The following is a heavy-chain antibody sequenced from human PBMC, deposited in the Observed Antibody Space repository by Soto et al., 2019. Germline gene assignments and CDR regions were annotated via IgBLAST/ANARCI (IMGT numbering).Heavy chain of an antibody. CDR2: ISSSSSYI. J-gene: IGHJ6*02. CDR1: GFTFSSYA. D-gene: IGHD3-9*01. CDR3: ARDRDYDILTGYAYYYYGMDV. Sequence: VQLVESGGGVVQPGRSLRLSCAASGFTFSSYAMHWVRQAPGKGLEWVSSISSSSSYIYYADSVKGRFTISRDNAKNSLYLQMNSLRAEDTAVYYCARDRDYDILTGYAYYYYGMDVWGQGTTVTVSS. V-gene: IGHV3-21*02.